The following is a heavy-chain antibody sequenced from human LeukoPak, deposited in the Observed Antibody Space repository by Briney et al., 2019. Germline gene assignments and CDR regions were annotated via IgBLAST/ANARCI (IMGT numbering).Heavy chain of an antibody. CDR1: GYIFTNYW. J-gene: IGHJ4*02. CDR2: IYPRDSNI. V-gene: IGHV5-51*01. Sequence: GESLKISCKGSGYIFTNYWIGWVRQMPGKGLEWMGIIYPRDSNIRYSPSFQGQVTVSADKSISTAYLQWSSLEASDTAMYYCARRQYSGYDFDYWGQGTPVTVSS. D-gene: IGHD5-12*01. CDR3: ARRQYSGYDFDY.